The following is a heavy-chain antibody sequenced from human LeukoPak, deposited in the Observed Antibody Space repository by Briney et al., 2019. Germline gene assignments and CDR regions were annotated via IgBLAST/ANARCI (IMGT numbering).Heavy chain of an antibody. D-gene: IGHD3-10*01. J-gene: IGHJ4*02. CDR1: GYTFTSYY. CDR2: INPSGGST. Sequence: ASVKVSCKASGYTFTSYYMHWVRQAPGQGLEWMGIINPSGGSTSYAQKFQGRVTMTRDTSTSTVYMELSSLRSEDTAVYYCARDGRRYYGSGSYFDYWGQGTLVTVSS. CDR3: ARDGRRYYGSGSYFDY. V-gene: IGHV1-46*01.